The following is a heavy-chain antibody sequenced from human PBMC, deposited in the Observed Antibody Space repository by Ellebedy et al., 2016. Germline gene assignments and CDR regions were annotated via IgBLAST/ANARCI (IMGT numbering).Heavy chain of an antibody. Sequence: GESLKLSXTDSGLNFNNFFMSWVRQTPGTGLEWVSTISPGSDITRLADSVKGRFTISRDNFKNSVYLRMNSLRVEDTAVYYCRQGHYADFWGQGTLVTVSS. V-gene: IGHV3-23*01. CDR2: ISPGSDIT. CDR3: RQGHYADF. J-gene: IGHJ4*02. CDR1: GLNFNNFF.